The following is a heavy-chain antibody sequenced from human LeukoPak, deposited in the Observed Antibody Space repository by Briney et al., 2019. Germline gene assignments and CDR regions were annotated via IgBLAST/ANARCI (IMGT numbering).Heavy chain of an antibody. D-gene: IGHD4-17*01. CDR2: INSDGSST. J-gene: IGHJ6*02. CDR3: ARLYGDYAAYYYYGMDV. V-gene: IGHV3-74*01. CDR1: GFTFSSYW. Sequence: QAGGSLRLSCAASGFTFSSYWMHWVRQAPGKGLVWVSRINSDGSSTSYADSVKGRFTISRDNAKNTLYLQMNSLRAEDTAVYYCARLYGDYAAYYYYGMDVWGQGTTVTVSS.